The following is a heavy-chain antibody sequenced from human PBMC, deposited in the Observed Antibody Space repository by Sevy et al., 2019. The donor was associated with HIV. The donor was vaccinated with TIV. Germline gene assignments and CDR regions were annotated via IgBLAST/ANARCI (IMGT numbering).Heavy chain of an antibody. J-gene: IGHJ6*02. Sequence: SETLSLTCSVSGVSISGYYWTWIRQTPGKGLEWIGYIYYSGRTNYNPSLQGRVAISSDTSKNQFSLKLSSVTAADTAVYYCARALAEYYYAMDVWGQGTTVTVS. CDR2: IYYSGRT. CDR3: ARALAEYYYAMDV. V-gene: IGHV4-59*01. CDR1: GVSISGYY.